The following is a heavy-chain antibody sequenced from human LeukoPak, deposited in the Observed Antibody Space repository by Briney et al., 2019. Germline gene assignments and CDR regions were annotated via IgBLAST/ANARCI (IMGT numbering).Heavy chain of an antibody. J-gene: IGHJ3*02. CDR1: GFTFSSFA. CDR3: ARPPPSYAENAFDI. Sequence: PGGSLRLSCAASGFTFSSFAMSWVRQAPGKGLEWVSGISADGGSTYYADSVKGRFTISRDNSKNTLYLQMNSLRAEDTAVYYCARPPPSYAENAFDIWGQGTMVTVSS. CDR2: ISADGGST. V-gene: IGHV3-23*01. D-gene: IGHD2-8*01.